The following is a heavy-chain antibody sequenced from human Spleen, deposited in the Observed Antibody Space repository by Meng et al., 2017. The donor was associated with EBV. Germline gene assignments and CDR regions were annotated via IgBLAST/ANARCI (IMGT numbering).Heavy chain of an antibody. J-gene: IGHJ4*02. D-gene: IGHD3-10*01. CDR2: IRSNSDEGPI. V-gene: IGHV3-15*01. CDR3: TTDEGGSRF. Sequence: VHLVGAGGGLVKPGGSLRLSCAASEFTFTYAWMNWVRQAPGKGLEWVGRIRSNSDEGPIDYAAPVKGRFTISRDDSKHMLYLQMNSLKTEDTAMYYCTTDEGGSRFWGQGTLVTVSS. CDR1: EFTFTYAW.